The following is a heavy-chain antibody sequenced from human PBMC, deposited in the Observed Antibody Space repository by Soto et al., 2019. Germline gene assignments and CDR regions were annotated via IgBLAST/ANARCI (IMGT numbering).Heavy chain of an antibody. CDR2: ISPDGSEE. CDR1: GFTFSGYW. J-gene: IGHJ5*02. Sequence: EVQLVESGGGLVQPGGSLRLTCAASGFTFSGYWMTWVRQAPGKGLEGVANISPDGSEEYYVDSVKGRFTISRDNAKNSVYLQTNSLRGEYTALYYCTRDLNHDTGPWGQGTQVTVSS. V-gene: IGHV3-7*04. CDR3: TRDLNHDTGP. D-gene: IGHD3-9*01.